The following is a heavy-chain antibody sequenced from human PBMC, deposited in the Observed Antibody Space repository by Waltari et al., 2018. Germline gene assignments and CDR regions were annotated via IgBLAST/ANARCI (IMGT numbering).Heavy chain of an antibody. Sequence: QVNLVESGGGVAQPGGSLRRSCATSGFTFSNFGLDWVRQAPGKGLEWVALMWFDGSDKFYADSVRGRFTISRDNSARTLYLDMDSLRLDDTAMYYCAKDAFGNTYLDFWGQGTLVTVSS. CDR1: GFTFSNFG. V-gene: IGHV3-30*02. J-gene: IGHJ4*02. CDR3: AKDAFGNTYLDF. D-gene: IGHD2-2*02. CDR2: MWFDGSDK.